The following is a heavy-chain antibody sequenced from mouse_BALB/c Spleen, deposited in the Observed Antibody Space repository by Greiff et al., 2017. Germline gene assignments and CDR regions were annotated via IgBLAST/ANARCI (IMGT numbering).Heavy chain of an antibody. D-gene: IGHD3-1*01. CDR1: GYSITSGYY. Sequence: VQLKESGPGLVKPSQSLSLTCSVTGYSITSGYYWNWIRQFPGNKLEWMGYISYDGSNNYNPSLKNRISITRDTSKNQFFLKLNSVTTEDTATYYCARGSSGHGYAMDYWGQGTSVTVSS. CDR2: ISYDGSN. V-gene: IGHV3-6*02. CDR3: ARGSSGHGYAMDY. J-gene: IGHJ4*01.